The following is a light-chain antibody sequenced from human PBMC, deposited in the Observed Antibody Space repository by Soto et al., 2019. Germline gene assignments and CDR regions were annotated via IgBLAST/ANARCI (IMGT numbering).Light chain of an antibody. J-gene: IGKJ2*02. CDR3: QQYYRSCT. Sequence: DIPLTQSPSTLSASVGDRVTITCRASQSVTDWLAWYQQKPGKAPKLLIYDASSLQSGGPSRFSGSGSVTEFYLTISSLQPDDFATYYCQQYYRSCTFGQGTKVEIK. V-gene: IGKV1-5*01. CDR2: DAS. CDR1: QSVTDW.